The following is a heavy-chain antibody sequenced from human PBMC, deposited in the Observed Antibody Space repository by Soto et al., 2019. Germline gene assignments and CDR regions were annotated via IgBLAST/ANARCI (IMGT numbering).Heavy chain of an antibody. Sequence: QEQLVQSGAEVKEPGASLKVSCKASGDTFTTNYLQRVRQAPGQGLEWMGRINPNNGATLYAQEFQGRLILTTDTSTSTVYMDLNSVKSEDSAVYYCASRVLCDMDVWGQGTTVTVSS. V-gene: IGHV1-46*01. CDR2: INPNNGAT. CDR1: GDTFTTNY. CDR3: ASRVLCDMDV. J-gene: IGHJ6*02. D-gene: IGHD2-21*01.